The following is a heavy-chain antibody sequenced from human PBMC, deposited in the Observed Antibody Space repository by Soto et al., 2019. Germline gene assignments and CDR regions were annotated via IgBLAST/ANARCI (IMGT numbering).Heavy chain of an antibody. CDR3: AKTPDWLFSTEMLGYFDY. Sequence: GGSLRLSCAASGFTFSSYAMSWVRQAPGKGLEWVSAISGSGGSTYYADSVKGRFTISRDKSKNTLYLQMNSLRAEDTAVYYCAKTPDWLFSTEMLGYFDYWGQGTLVTVSS. CDR1: GFTFSSYA. D-gene: IGHD3-9*01. V-gene: IGHV3-23*01. CDR2: ISGSGGST. J-gene: IGHJ4*02.